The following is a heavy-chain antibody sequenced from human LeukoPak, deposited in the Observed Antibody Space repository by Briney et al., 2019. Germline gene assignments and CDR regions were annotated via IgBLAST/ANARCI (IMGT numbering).Heavy chain of an antibody. D-gene: IGHD5-12*01. J-gene: IGHJ2*01. CDR1: GFTFSNYA. V-gene: IGHV3-23*01. Sequence: PGGSLRLSCAASGFTFSNYAMSWVRQTPGRVLEWVSSLTGSGSHTYYLDSVKGRFTISRDSFKDTLYLQMDSLRVEDTAVYYCAKVIYPSPEWYLDLWGRGTVVTVAS. CDR2: LTGSGSHT. CDR3: AKVIYPSPEWYLDL.